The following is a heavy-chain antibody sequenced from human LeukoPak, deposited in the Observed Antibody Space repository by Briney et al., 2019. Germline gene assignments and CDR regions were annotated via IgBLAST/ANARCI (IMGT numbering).Heavy chain of an antibody. J-gene: IGHJ4*02. CDR1: GYTLTELS. CDR3: ATVKGYYGSGSYYYDY. CDR2: FDPEDGET. Sequence: ASVKVSCKVSGYTLTELSMHWVRQAPGKGLEWMEGFDPEDGETIYAQKFQGRVTMTEDTSTDTAYMELSSLRSEDTAVYYCATVKGYYGSGSYYYDYWGQGTLVTVSS. D-gene: IGHD3-10*01. V-gene: IGHV1-24*01.